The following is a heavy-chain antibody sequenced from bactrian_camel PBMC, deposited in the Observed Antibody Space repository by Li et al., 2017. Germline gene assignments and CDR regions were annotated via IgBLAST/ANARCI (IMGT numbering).Heavy chain of an antibody. J-gene: IGHJ6*01. Sequence: VQLVESGGGSVQAGGSLRLSAIASGFSLDDSDMAWYRQAPGNECELVAYIRRDGTTYYVDSVKGRFTISQDKAKKMMYLQMNSLKPEDTAMYYCADQSTFGACAVAIGKPPHPHLVSGARGPRSPSP. V-gene: IGHV3S55*01. CDR2: IRRDGTT. CDR1: GFSLDDSD. CDR3: ADQSTFGACAVAIGKPPHPHLVS. D-gene: IGHD5*01.